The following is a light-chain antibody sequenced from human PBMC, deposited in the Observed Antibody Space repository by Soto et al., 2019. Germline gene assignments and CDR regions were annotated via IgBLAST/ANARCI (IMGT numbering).Light chain of an antibody. CDR3: QQYSSWPLT. CDR2: GAS. V-gene: IGKV3-15*01. Sequence: ETVMTQSPATLSKSPGERVTLSCRASRSVDTRLAWYQQKPGQAPRLLIYGASTRATGIPASFSGSGSETEFTLTISSLQSEDFAVYYCQQYSSWPLTFGGGTKVDLK. J-gene: IGKJ4*01. CDR1: RSVDTR.